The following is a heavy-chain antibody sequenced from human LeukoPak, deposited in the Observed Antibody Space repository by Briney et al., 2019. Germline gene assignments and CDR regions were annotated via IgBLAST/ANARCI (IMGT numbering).Heavy chain of an antibody. CDR1: GFTFSDYY. J-gene: IGHJ4*02. V-gene: IGHV4-39*01. CDR2: IYYRGGT. D-gene: IGHD5-24*01. CDR3: ARLWGDGYNLDY. Sequence: PGGSLRLSCEASGFTFSDYYLSWIRQPPGKGLEWVGSIYYRGGTYYNPSLKSRITISVDTSKNQFSLRLSSVTAADTAVYYCARLWGDGYNLDYWGQGTLVTVSS.